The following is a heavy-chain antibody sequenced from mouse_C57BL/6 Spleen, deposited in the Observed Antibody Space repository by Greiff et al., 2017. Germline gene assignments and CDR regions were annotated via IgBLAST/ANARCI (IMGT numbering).Heavy chain of an antibody. D-gene: IGHD1-1*02. Sequence: EVKLVESGGGLVKPGGSLKLSCAASGFTFSSYTMSWVRHTPEKRLEWVATISGGGGNTYYPDSVKGRFTISRDNAKNTLYLQMSSLRSEDTALYYCARQLSRNYFDYWGQGTTLTVSS. CDR1: GFTFSSYT. CDR2: ISGGGGNT. V-gene: IGHV5-9*01. J-gene: IGHJ2*01. CDR3: ARQLSRNYFDY.